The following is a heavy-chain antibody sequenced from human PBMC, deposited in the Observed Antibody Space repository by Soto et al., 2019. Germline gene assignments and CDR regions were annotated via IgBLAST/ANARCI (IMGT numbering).Heavy chain of an antibody. V-gene: IGHV1-18*04. CDR1: GYTFTSYG. CDR3: SRDLAYCGGDCYSGDAFDI. Sequence: QVQLVQSGAEVKKPGASVKVSCKASGYTFTSYGISWVRQAPGQGLEWMGWISAYNGNTNYAQKLQGRVTMTTDTSTSTAYMELRSLRSDDSAVSYCSRDLAYCGGDCYSGDAFDIWGQGTMVTVSS. D-gene: IGHD2-21*02. J-gene: IGHJ3*02. CDR2: ISAYNGNT.